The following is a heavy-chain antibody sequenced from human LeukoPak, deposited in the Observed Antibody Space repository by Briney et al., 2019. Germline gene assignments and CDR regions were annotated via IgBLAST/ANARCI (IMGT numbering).Heavy chain of an antibody. CDR2: ISYVGKNK. J-gene: IGHJ1*01. CDR1: FSFSSHG. CDR3: AKDQYWGEYCSSTSCQTFQH. V-gene: IGHV3-30*18. D-gene: IGHD2-2*01. Sequence: GRSLRLSCGFSFSSHGIHGVRRAPYNGLEWVAVISYVGKNKYYADSVKGRFTISRDNSKNTLYLQMNSLRAEDTAVYYCAKDQYWGEYCSSTSCQTFQHWGQGTLVTVSS.